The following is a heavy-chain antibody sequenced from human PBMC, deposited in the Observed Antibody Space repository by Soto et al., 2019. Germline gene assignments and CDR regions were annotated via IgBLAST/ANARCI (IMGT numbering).Heavy chain of an antibody. Sequence: QVQLVESGGGVVHPGRSLRLSCAVSGFTVSTYGMHWVRQAPGKGLEWVAVISRDGGTKYYADSVKGRFTISRDNSRNTLFLEMNSLRGDDMAVYYCPGEVASGYCGQGTLVTVSS. V-gene: IGHV3-30*03. D-gene: IGHD2-21*01. CDR2: ISRDGGTK. CDR3: PGEVASGY. CDR1: GFTVSTYG. J-gene: IGHJ4*02.